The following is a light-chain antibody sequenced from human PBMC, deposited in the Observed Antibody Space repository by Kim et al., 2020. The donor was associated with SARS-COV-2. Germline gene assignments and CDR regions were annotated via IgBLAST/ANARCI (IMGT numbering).Light chain of an antibody. J-gene: IGKJ2*01. Sequence: AIRLTQYPSSLSASTGDRVTITCRASQGISNYLAWYQQKLGKGPKLLIYDASTLQSGVPSRFSGSGSGTDFTLTIIGLQSEDFATYYCQQYYDYPRTFGQGTKLEI. CDR3: QQYYDYPRT. V-gene: IGKV1-8*01. CDR2: DAS. CDR1: QGISNY.